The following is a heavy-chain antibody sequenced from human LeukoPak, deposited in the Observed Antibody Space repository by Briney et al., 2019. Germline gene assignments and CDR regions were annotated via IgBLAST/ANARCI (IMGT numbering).Heavy chain of an antibody. Sequence: SETLSLTCTVSSGSISGYHWNWLRQPPGKGLEWIGYIYYSGSTSYNPSLKSRVTISVDTSKSQFSLKLSSVTAADTSVYYCARRLTDYWSLDLWGRGTLVTVSS. J-gene: IGHJ2*01. CDR1: SGSISGYH. D-gene: IGHD7-27*01. CDR3: ARRLTDYWSLDL. V-gene: IGHV4-59*08. CDR2: IYYSGST.